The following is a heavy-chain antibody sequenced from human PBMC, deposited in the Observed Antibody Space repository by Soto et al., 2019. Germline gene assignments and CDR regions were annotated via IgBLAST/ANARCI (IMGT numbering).Heavy chain of an antibody. V-gene: IGHV1-46*01. Sequence: ASVKVSCKASGYTFTSYYMHWVRQAPGQGLEWMGIINPSGGSTSYAQKFQGRVTMTRDTSTSTVYMELSSLRSEDTAVYYCARDQRSNTYYYYGMDVWGQGTTVTVSS. CDR2: INPSGGST. J-gene: IGHJ6*02. CDR1: GYTFTSYY. D-gene: IGHD4-17*01. CDR3: ARDQRSNTYYYYGMDV.